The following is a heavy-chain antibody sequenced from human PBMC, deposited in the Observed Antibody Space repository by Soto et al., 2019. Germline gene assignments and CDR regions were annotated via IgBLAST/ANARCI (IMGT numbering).Heavy chain of an antibody. CDR2: SNPNSGGT. CDR1: GYTFTGYY. Sequence: QVQLVQSGAEVKKPGASVKVSCKASGYTFTGYYMHWVRQAPGQGLEWMGWSNPNSGGTNYAQKFQGWVTMTRDTSISTAYMELSRLRSDATAVYYCARGPIEYYDILTGTGGMDVWGQGTTVTVSS. CDR3: ARGPIEYYDILTGTGGMDV. D-gene: IGHD3-9*01. J-gene: IGHJ6*02. V-gene: IGHV1-2*04.